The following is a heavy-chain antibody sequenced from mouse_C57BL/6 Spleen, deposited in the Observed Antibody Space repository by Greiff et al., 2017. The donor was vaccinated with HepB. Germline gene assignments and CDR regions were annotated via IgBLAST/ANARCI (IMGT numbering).Heavy chain of an antibody. D-gene: IGHD1-1*01. V-gene: IGHV10-1*01. J-gene: IGHJ3*01. Sequence: DVMLVESGGGLVQPKGSLKLSCAASGFSFNTYAMNWVRQAPGKGLEWVARIRSKSNNYATYYADSVKDRFTISRDDSESMLYLQMNNLKTEDTAMYYCVRHGHYYGSSYGFAYWGQGTLVTVSA. CDR1: GFSFNTYA. CDR2: IRSKSNNYAT. CDR3: VRHGHYYGSSYGFAY.